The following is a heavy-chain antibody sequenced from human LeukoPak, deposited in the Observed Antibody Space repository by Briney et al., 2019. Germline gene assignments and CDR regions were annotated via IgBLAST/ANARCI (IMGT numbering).Heavy chain of an antibody. CDR1: GGSFSGYY. CDR3: ARYWGSGWTFDY. Sequence: KSSETLSLTCAVCGGSFSGYYWSWIRQPPGKGLEWIGEINHSGSTNYNPSLKSRVTISVDPSKNQFSLKLSSVTAADTAVYYCARYWGSGWTFDYWGQGTLVTVSS. D-gene: IGHD6-19*01. CDR2: INHSGST. V-gene: IGHV4-34*01. J-gene: IGHJ4*02.